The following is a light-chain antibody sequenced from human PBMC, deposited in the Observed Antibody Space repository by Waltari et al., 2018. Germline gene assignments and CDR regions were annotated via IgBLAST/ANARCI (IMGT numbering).Light chain of an antibody. CDR3: QQYVNLPRT. V-gene: IGKV1-33*01. Sequence: DIQMTQSPSSLSASVGDRVTITCQASQDIRNYLNWYQQKPGKAPKLLFYDASNLETGVPSRFSGSGSGTDFTFTISSLQPEDIATYYCQQYVNLPRTFGGGTKVEIK. J-gene: IGKJ4*01. CDR2: DAS. CDR1: QDIRNY.